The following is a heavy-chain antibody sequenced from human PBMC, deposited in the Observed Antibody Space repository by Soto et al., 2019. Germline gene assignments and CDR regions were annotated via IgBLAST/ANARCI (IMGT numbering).Heavy chain of an antibody. CDR2: MSYDGSWK. CDR1: GFTFSSYA. J-gene: IGHJ3*01. Sequence: QVQLVESGGGVVQPGRSLRLSCAASGFTFSSYAMHWIRQVPGKGLEWVAVMSYDGSWKHYADSVKGRFTISRDNSENMLYLQMNSLRAEDTAVYYCASGVAMREFDFWGRGTMVTVSS. CDR3: ASGVAMREFDF. D-gene: IGHD2-2*01. V-gene: IGHV3-33*01.